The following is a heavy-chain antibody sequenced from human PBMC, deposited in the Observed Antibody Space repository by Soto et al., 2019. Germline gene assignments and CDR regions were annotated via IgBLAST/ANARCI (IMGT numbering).Heavy chain of an antibody. CDR2: INHSGST. CDR1: GGSFSGYY. V-gene: IGHV4-34*01. CDR3: ARGGHSSGWYWWFDP. Sequence: PSETLSLTCAVYGGSFSGYYWSWIRQPPGKGLEWIGEINHSGSTNYNPSLKSRVTISVDTSKNQFSLKLSSVTAADTAAYYCARGGHSSGWYWWFDPWGQGTLVTVSS. D-gene: IGHD6-19*01. J-gene: IGHJ5*02.